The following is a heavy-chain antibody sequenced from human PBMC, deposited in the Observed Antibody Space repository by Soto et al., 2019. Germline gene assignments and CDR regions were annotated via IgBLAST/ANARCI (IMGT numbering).Heavy chain of an antibody. CDR3: ARGGSSYYDILTGYYYYYYTDV. J-gene: IGHJ6*03. V-gene: IGHV4-59*12. CDR1: GGSISSYY. CDR2: IYYSGST. Sequence: PSETLSLTCTVSGGSISSYYWSWIRQPPGKGLEWIGYIYYSGSTNYNPSLKSRVTISVDTSKNQFSLKLSSVTAADTAVYYCARGGSSYYDILTGYYYYYYTDVWGKGTTVTVSS. D-gene: IGHD3-9*01.